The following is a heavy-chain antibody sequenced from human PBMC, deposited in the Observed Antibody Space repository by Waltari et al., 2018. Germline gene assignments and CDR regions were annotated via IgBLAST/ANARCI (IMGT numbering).Heavy chain of an antibody. CDR1: GGTCCSSA. J-gene: IGHJ2*01. V-gene: IGHV1-69*13. CDR3: AGVNTVTALYCYFDL. Sequence: QLQLVHSGPEAKKPASSVTVSCKASGGTCCSSAIRCVRPAPGKGLEWMGGIIHIFGTANYAQKFKGRVTITADESTSTAYMERSSLRSEDTAVYYCAGVNTVTALYCYFDLWGRGTLVTVSS. CDR2: IIHIFGTA. D-gene: IGHD2-21*02.